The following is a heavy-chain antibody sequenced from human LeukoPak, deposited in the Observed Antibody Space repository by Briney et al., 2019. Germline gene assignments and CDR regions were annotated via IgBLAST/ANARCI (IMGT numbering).Heavy chain of an antibody. CDR3: ARGPIYYSTGIYYFDY. CDR2: INPNSGGT. CDR1: GYTFTGYY. Sequence: ASVKVSCKASGYTFTGYYMHWVRQAPGQGLEWMGWINPNSGGTGSAQNFQGRVTMTRDTSISTAYMELSSLRSEDTAVYYCARGPIYYSTGIYYFDYWGQGTLVTVSS. V-gene: IGHV1-2*02. J-gene: IGHJ4*02. D-gene: IGHD3-10*01.